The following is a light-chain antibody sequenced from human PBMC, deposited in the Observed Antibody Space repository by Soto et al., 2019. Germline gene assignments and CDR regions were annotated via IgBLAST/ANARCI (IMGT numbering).Light chain of an antibody. J-gene: IGKJ5*01. V-gene: IGKV1-39*01. CDR2: SAS. CDR1: QSISSY. Sequence: TQSPGTLSLSPGERATLSCRASQSISSYLNWYQQKPGKAPKLLIYSASSLQSGVPSRFSGSGFGTDFTLTISSLQPEDFATYYCQQADTFPITFGQGTRLEI. CDR3: QQADTFPIT.